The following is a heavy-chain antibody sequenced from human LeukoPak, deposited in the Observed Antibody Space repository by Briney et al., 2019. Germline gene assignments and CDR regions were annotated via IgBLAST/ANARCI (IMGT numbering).Heavy chain of an antibody. CDR3: ARLPAGYPNWFDT. CDR2: IHYTGST. V-gene: IGHV4-39*01. Sequence: SETLSLTCAVSGGSISSISSNNWAWIRQPPGKGLELIAAIHYTGSTYYNPSFMSRVTISVDTSKNQFSLKLNSLTATDTAVYYCARLPAGYPNWFDTWGQGILVTVSS. CDR1: GGSISSISSNN. J-gene: IGHJ5*02. D-gene: IGHD5-18*01.